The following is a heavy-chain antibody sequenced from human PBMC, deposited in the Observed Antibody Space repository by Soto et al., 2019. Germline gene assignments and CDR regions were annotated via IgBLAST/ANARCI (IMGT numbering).Heavy chain of an antibody. V-gene: IGHV3-48*01. CDR1: GFTFSSYS. J-gene: IGHJ3*02. CDR2: ISSSSSTI. CDR3: ARVFSADAFDI. Sequence: GGSLRLSCAASGFTFSSYSMNWVRQAPGKGLEWVSYISSSSSTIYYADSVKGRFTISRDNAKNSLYLQMNSLRAEDTAVYYCARVFSADAFDIWGQGTMVTVSS.